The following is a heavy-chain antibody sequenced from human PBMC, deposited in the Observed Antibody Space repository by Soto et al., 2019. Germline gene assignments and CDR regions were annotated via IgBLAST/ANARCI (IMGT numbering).Heavy chain of an antibody. V-gene: IGHV3-23*01. J-gene: IGHJ4*02. CDR1: GFAFSNYA. CDR2: ISGSGGAT. Sequence: PGGSLRLSCAASGFAFSNYAMSWVRQAPGKGLEWISTISGSGGATYYPDSVKGRFTISRDNSKNTLYLQMNSLRAEDTAVYYCAKDLAPGDYWGQGTLVTVSS. CDR3: AKDLAPGDY.